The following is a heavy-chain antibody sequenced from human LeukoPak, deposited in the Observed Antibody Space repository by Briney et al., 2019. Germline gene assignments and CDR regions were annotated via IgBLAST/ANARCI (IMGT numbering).Heavy chain of an antibody. CDR3: ARDLVYYYYDSSGYYMDV. CDR1: GGSISSGSYY. Sequence: SETLSLTCTVSGGSISSGSYYWSWIRQPAGKGLEWIGRIYTSGSTNYNPSLKSRVTISVDTSKNQFSLKLSSVTAADTAVYYCARDLVYYYYDSSGYYMDVWGKGTTVTVSS. J-gene: IGHJ6*03. D-gene: IGHD3-22*01. CDR2: IYTSGST. V-gene: IGHV4-61*02.